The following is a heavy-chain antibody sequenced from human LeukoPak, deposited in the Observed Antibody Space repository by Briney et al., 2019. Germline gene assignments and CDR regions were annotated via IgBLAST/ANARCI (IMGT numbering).Heavy chain of an antibody. CDR2: IHHSGST. CDR3: AGEGDIVVAATGN. V-gene: IGHV4-39*07. J-gene: IGHJ4*02. Sequence: PSETLSLTCTVSGGSISSSSYYWGWIRQPPGKGLGWIGSIHHSGSTYYNPSLKSRVTISVDTSKNQFSLKLTSVTAADTAVYYCAGEGDIVVAATGNWGQGTLVTVSS. CDR1: GGSISSSSYY. D-gene: IGHD2-15*01.